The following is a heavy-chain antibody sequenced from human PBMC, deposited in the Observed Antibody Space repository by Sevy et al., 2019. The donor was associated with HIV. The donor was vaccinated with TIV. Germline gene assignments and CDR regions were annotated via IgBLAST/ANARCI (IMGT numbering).Heavy chain of an antibody. J-gene: IGHJ6*03. CDR3: TRGVVVITKYYYYYIDV. V-gene: IGHV3-15*01. Sequence: GGSLRLSCAASGFTFSNAWMSWVRQAPGKVLEWVGHIKSKTNGGTIDYAAPVKGGFTISRDDSKNTLYLQMNSLKTEDTAVYYCTRGVVVITKYYYYYIDVWGKGTTVTVSS. D-gene: IGHD2-21*01. CDR1: GFTFSNAW. CDR2: IKSKTNGGTI.